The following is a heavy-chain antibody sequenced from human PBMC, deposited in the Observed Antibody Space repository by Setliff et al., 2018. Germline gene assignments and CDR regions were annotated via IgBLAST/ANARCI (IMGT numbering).Heavy chain of an antibody. Sequence: SETLSLTCTVSDGSLSTYYWSWIRQPPGKGLEFIGYVYYSGTTTYDPSLKSRVTISVDTSKNQFSLKLSSVTAADTAIYYCARGGTYRYFDYWGQGTLVTVSS. V-gene: IGHV4-59*01. CDR2: VYYSGTT. CDR3: ARGGTYRYFDY. J-gene: IGHJ4*02. CDR1: DGSLSTYY.